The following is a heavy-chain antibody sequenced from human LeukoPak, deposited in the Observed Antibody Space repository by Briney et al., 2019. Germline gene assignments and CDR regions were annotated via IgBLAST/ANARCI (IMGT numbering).Heavy chain of an antibody. CDR1: GFIVSSNC. J-gene: IGHJ4*02. CDR3: ATGPTVATSYLY. D-gene: IGHD4-23*01. Sequence: GGSLRLSCAASGFIVSSNCMNWVRQAPEKGLEWVSFTYVGGTTYYTDSVKGRFTISRDNSKNTLFLQMNSLRADDTAVYYCATGPTVATSYLYWGQGTLVTVSS. CDR2: TYVGGTT. V-gene: IGHV3-53*01.